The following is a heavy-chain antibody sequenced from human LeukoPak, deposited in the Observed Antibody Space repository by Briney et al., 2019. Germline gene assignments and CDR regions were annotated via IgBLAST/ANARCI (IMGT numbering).Heavy chain of an antibody. CDR2: IYPGESET. CDR1: GYSFSNYW. J-gene: IGHJ4*02. Sequence: GESLKISCKGSGYSFSNYWIGWVRQMPGKGLEWMGIIYPGESETRYSPSVQGQVTISADKSITTAYLQWSSLKASDTAMYYCAKLGAYSSSWYGFFDYWGQGTLVTVSS. V-gene: IGHV5-51*01. D-gene: IGHD6-13*01. CDR3: AKLGAYSSSWYGFFDY.